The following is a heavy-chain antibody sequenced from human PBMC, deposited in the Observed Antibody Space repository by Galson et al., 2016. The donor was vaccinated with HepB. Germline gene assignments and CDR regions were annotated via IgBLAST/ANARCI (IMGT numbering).Heavy chain of an antibody. J-gene: IGHJ4*02. Sequence: SETLSLTCAVSGDSISTLNWWSWVRQPPGKGLEWIGYIYNSGTTYYNPSLNSRVAISVDTSKSQFSLKLTSVTVAATAVYYCARGRGYCPLFDYWGPGTLLTVSS. D-gene: IGHD2-15*01. CDR3: ARGRGYCPLFDY. CDR1: GDSISTLNW. CDR2: IYNSGTT. V-gene: IGHV4-4*02.